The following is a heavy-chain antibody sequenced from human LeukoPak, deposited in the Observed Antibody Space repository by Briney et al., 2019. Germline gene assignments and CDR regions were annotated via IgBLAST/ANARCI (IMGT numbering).Heavy chain of an antibody. CDR2: IRYDGSYE. V-gene: IGHV3-30*02. D-gene: IGHD2-2*01. Sequence: GDSLRLSCAASGFTFSYYGMHWVRQAPGKGLEWVTYIRYDGSYEYYADSVKGRFTITRDNSKSTVYLQMNSLKHEDTAVYYCVKERGHIVVVPAAISGFDPWGQGTLVTVSS. CDR1: GFTFSYYG. CDR3: VKERGHIVVVPAAISGFDP. J-gene: IGHJ5*02.